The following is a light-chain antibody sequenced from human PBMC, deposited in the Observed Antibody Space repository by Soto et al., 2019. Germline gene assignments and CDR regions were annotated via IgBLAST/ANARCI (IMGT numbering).Light chain of an antibody. CDR3: SSYTSSSTSDVV. Sequence: QSALTQPASVSGSPGQSITISCTGTSSDVGGYNYVSWYQQHPGKAPKLIIYDVGNRPSGVSNRFSGSKSGNTASLTISGLQAEDESDYYCSSYTSSSTSDVVFGGGTQLTVL. CDR1: SSDVGGYNY. V-gene: IGLV2-14*01. J-gene: IGLJ2*01. CDR2: DVG.